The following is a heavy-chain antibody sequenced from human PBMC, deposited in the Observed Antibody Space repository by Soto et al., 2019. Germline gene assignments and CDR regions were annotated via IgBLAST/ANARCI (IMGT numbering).Heavy chain of an antibody. D-gene: IGHD3-3*01. J-gene: IGHJ4*02. Sequence: EVQLLESGGGLVQPGGSLRLSCAASGFTFSSYAMSWVRQAPGKGLEWVSAISGSSVTTSYADSVKGRFTISRDNSKNTLYLQMSGLRAEDTALYYCARVYYDLWSGSSLTYWGQGTLVTVSS. V-gene: IGHV3-23*01. CDR2: ISGSSVTT. CDR3: ARVYYDLWSGSSLTY. CDR1: GFTFSSYA.